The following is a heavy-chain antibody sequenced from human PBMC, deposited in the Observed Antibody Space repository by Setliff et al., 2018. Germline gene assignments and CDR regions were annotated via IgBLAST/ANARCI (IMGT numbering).Heavy chain of an antibody. CDR1: GDSISNYY. J-gene: IGHJ4*02. V-gene: IGHV4-59*01. CDR3: ARGGTYRYFDH. CDR2: VYYTGDT. Sequence: LSLTCTVSGDSISNYYWSWIRQPPGEGLEFIGYVYYTGDTRYSPSLKSRVTMSVDTSKKQFSLKLTSLTAADTAVYYCARGGTYRYFDHWGQGTLVTVS. D-gene: IGHD5-12*01.